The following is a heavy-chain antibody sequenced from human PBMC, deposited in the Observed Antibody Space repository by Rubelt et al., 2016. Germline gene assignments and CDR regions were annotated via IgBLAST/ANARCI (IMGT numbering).Heavy chain of an antibody. CDR1: GFSVSNNY. D-gene: IGHD1-26*01. CDR3: ARDQTSPSGSFY. J-gene: IGHJ4*02. Sequence: EVRLVESGGALIQPGGSLRLSCAASGFSVSNNYMSWVRQAPGKGLEWVANIKQDGSETYYVDSVKGRFTISRENAKNSRDLQMNSLRAEDTAIYYCARDQTSPSGSFYWGQGALVTVSS. V-gene: IGHV3-7*01. CDR2: IKQDGSET.